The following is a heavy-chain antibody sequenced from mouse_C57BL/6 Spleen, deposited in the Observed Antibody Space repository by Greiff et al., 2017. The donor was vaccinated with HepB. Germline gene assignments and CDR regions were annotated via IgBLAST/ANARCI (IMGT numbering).Heavy chain of an antibody. V-gene: IGHV1-52*01. CDR2: IDPSDSET. CDR3: ARYSNYRYFDV. D-gene: IGHD2-5*01. CDR1: GYTFTSYW. J-gene: IGHJ1*03. Sequence: VQLQQPGAELVRPGSSVKLSCKASGYTFTSYWMHWVKQRPIQGLEWIGNIDPSDSETHYNQKFKDKATLTVDKSTSTAYMQLSSLTSEESAVYYCARYSNYRYFDVWGTGTTVTVSS.